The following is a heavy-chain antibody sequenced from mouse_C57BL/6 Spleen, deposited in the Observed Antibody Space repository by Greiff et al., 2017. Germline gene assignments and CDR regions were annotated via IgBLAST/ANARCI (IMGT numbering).Heavy chain of an antibody. CDR2: ISYDGSN. D-gene: IGHD2-12*01. J-gene: IGHJ4*01. CDR1: GYSITSGYY. V-gene: IGHV3-6*01. CDR3: ARARRGNYYAMDY. Sequence: DVKLQESGPGLVKPSQSLSLTCSVTGYSITSGYYWNWIRQFPGNKLEWRGYISYDGSNNYNPSLKNRISITRDTSKNQFFLKLNSVTTEDTATYYCARARRGNYYAMDYWGQGTSVTVSS.